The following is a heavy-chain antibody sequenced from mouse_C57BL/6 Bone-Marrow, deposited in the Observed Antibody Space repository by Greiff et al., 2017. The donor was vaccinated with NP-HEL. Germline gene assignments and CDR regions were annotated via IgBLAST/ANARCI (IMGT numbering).Heavy chain of an antibody. V-gene: IGHV1-81*01. CDR1: GYTFTSYG. J-gene: IGHJ2*01. CDR3: ARKATVVVNYFDY. CDR2: IYPRSGNT. D-gene: IGHD1-1*01. Sequence: QVHVKQSGAELARPGASVKLSCKASGYTFTSYGISWVKQRTGQGLEWIGEIYPRSGNTYYNEKFKGKATLTADKSSSTAYMELRSLTSEDSAVYFCARKATVVVNYFDYWGQGTTLTVSS.